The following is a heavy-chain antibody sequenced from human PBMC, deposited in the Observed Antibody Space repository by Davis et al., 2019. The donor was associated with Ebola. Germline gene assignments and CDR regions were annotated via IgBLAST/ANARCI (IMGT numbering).Heavy chain of an antibody. CDR1: GASFSGYY. CDR2: IHHTGSA. CDR3: ARGLHGDYAFDF. D-gene: IGHD4-17*01. J-gene: IGHJ4*02. Sequence: PSETLSLTCSLYGASFSGYYWGWIRQTPGKGLEWIGEIHHTGSARFNPSLETRVTISLDTSKNQISLRLTSLTAADAAVYYCARGLHGDYAFDFWGQGAMVTVSS. V-gene: IGHV4-34*01.